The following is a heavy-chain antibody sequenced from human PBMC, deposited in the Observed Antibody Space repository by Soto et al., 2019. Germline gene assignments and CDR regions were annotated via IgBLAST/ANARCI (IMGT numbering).Heavy chain of an antibody. D-gene: IGHD3-22*01. CDR1: GFTFKTSV. Sequence: PGGSLRLSCAASGFTFKTSVIHWVRQAPGKGLEWEAVISYDGNKKYYADSEKGRFTISRDNSKNTLYLQMNSLRAEDTAVYYCAKDIGDMIVVVITTFDAFDIWGQGTMGTVSS. J-gene: IGHJ3*02. CDR3: AKDIGDMIVVVITTFDAFDI. V-gene: IGHV3-30*18. CDR2: ISYDGNKK.